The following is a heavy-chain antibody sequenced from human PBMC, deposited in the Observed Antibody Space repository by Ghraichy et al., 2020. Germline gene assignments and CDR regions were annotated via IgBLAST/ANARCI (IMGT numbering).Heavy chain of an antibody. D-gene: IGHD2-15*01. Sequence: LSLTCAASGFTFSSYRINWVRQAPGKGLEWVSFISSSSSYIEYADSVKGRFTISRDNAKNSLYLQMNSLRAEDTAVYYCARDPGYCSGGRCYLEQFDYWGQGTLVTVSS. CDR2: ISSSSSYI. CDR1: GFTFSSYR. V-gene: IGHV3-21*01. J-gene: IGHJ4*02. CDR3: ARDPGYCSGGRCYLEQFDY.